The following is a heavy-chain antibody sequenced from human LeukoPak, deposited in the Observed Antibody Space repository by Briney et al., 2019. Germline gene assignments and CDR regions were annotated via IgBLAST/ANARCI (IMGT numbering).Heavy chain of an antibody. CDR1: GFTFSSYA. D-gene: IGHD3-22*01. CDR2: ISYDGSNK. J-gene: IGHJ3*02. V-gene: IGHV3-30*18. CDR3: AKDQRVGYYYNSSGAFDI. Sequence: PGGSLRLSCAASGFTFSSYAMSWVRQAPGKGLEWVAVISYDGSNKYYADSVKGRFTISRDNSKNTLYLQMNSLRAEDTAVYYCAKDQRVGYYYNSSGAFDIWGQGQWSPSLQ.